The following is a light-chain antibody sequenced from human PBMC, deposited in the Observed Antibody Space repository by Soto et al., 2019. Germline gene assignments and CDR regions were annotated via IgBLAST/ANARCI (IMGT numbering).Light chain of an antibody. J-gene: IGKJ1*01. CDR1: QVISTS. Sequence: DSRLTQSASGLSRSVGDSVTITCRASQVISTSLAWYQQKPGEAPKLLIYKASNLENGVPSRFSGSGSGTEFTLTISSLQSDDFATYYCQQYNSYSWTFGQGTKVDIK. V-gene: IGKV1-5*03. CDR2: KAS. CDR3: QQYNSYSWT.